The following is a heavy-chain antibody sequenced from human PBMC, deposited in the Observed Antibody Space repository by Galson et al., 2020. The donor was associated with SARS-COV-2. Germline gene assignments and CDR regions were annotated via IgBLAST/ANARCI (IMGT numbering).Heavy chain of an antibody. Sequence: SETLSLTCTVSGGSISSYYWSWIRQPPGKGLEWIGYIYYSGSTNYNPSLKSRVTISVDTSKNQFSLKLSSVTAADTAVYYCASGGGLYNWNDAGSNYYYYYMDVWGKGTTVTVSS. J-gene: IGHJ6*03. V-gene: IGHV4-59*08. CDR3: ASGGGLYNWNDAGSNYYYYYMDV. D-gene: IGHD1-1*01. CDR2: IYYSGST. CDR1: GGSISSYY.